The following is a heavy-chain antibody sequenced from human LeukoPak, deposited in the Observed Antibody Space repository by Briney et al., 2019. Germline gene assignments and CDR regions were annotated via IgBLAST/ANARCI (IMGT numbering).Heavy chain of an antibody. Sequence: ASVKVSCKVSGYTLTELSMHWVRQAPGKGLEWMGGFDPEDGETIYAQKFQGRVTMTEDTSTDTAYMELSSLTSEDTAVYYCARDARGAAAADDAFDIWGQGTMVTVSS. D-gene: IGHD6-13*01. V-gene: IGHV1-24*01. CDR1: GYTLTELS. CDR3: ARDARGAAAADDAFDI. J-gene: IGHJ3*02. CDR2: FDPEDGET.